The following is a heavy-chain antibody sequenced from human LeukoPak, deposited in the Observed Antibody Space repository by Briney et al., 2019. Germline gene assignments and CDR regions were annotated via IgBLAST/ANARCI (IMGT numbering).Heavy chain of an antibody. J-gene: IGHJ4*02. CDR1: GYTFSTYW. Sequence: GESLKISCKGSGYTFSTYWIGWVRQMPGKGLEWIGIIYPGDSDTRYSPSFQGRVTISADVSISTAYLQLSSLKASDTAMYYCARLGRYDFWTGYSDYWGQGTLVTVSS. CDR3: ARLGRYDFWTGYSDY. D-gene: IGHD3-3*01. CDR2: IYPGDSDT. V-gene: IGHV5-51*01.